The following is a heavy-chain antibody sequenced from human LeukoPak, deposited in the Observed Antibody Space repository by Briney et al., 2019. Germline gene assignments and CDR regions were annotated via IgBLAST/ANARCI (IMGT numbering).Heavy chain of an antibody. CDR3: ARDRDYYDSSGYSTIDPFDY. CDR2: IWYDGSNK. CDR1: GFTCSSYG. Sequence: PGRSLRLACAASGFTCSSYGMHWVRQAPGKGLEWVAVIWYDGSNKYYADSVKGRFTISRDNSKNTLYLQMNSLRAEDTAVYYCARDRDYYDSSGYSTIDPFDYWGQGTLVTVSS. V-gene: IGHV3-33*01. D-gene: IGHD3-22*01. J-gene: IGHJ4*02.